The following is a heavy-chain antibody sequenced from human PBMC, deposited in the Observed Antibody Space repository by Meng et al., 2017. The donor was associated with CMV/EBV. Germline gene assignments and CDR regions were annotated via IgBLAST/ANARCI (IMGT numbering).Heavy chain of an antibody. CDR3: AKEETSPIVVVPALVDY. J-gene: IGHJ4*02. D-gene: IGHD2-2*01. CDR1: GFTFSSYG. CDR2: IRYDGSNK. Sequence: GESLKISCAASGFTFSSYGMHWVRQAPGKGLEWVAFIRYDGSNKYYADSVKGRFTISRDNSKNTLYLQMNSLRAEDTAVYYCAKEETSPIVVVPALVDYWGLGTLVTVSS. V-gene: IGHV3-30*02.